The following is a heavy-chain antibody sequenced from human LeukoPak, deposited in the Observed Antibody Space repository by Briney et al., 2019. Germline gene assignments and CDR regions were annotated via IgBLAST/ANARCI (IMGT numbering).Heavy chain of an antibody. V-gene: IGHV4-34*01. J-gene: IGHJ4*02. D-gene: IGHD5-12*01. CDR2: INHSGST. CDR3: ARDHSGYSIDY. Sequence: SETLSLTCAVYGGSFSGYYWSWIRQPPGKGLEWIGEINHSGSTNYNPSLKSRVTISVDTSKNQFPLKLSSVTAADAAVYYCARDHSGYSIDYWGQGTLVTVSS. CDR1: GGSFSGYY.